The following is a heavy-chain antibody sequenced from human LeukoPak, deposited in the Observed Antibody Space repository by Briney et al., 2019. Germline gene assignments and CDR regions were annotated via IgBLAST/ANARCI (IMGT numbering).Heavy chain of an antibody. CDR3: AGRNGYSSSWYLRIDDYYYMDV. Sequence: EASVKVSCKASGYTFTGYYMHWVRQAPGQGLEWMGWINPNSGGTNYAQKFQGRVTMTRDTSISTAYMELSRLRSDDTAVYYCAGRNGYSSSWYLRIDDYYYMDVWGKGTTVTVSS. J-gene: IGHJ6*03. D-gene: IGHD6-13*01. V-gene: IGHV1-2*02. CDR1: GYTFTGYY. CDR2: INPNSGGT.